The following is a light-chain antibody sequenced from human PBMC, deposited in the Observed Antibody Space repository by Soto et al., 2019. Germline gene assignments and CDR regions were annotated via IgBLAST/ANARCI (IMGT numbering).Light chain of an antibody. CDR3: QQYGSSSPYT. V-gene: IGKV3-20*01. Sequence: EIVLTQSPGTLSLSPGERATLSCRASQSVSSSYLAWYQQKPGQAPRLLIYGASRRATGIPDRVGGSGSETDFTLTISRLEPEDFGVYSCQQYGSSSPYTFGQGTKLEIK. J-gene: IGKJ2*01. CDR2: GAS. CDR1: QSVSSSY.